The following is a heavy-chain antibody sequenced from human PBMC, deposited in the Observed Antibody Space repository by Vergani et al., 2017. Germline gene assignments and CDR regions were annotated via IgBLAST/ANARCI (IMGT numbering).Heavy chain of an antibody. Sequence: QVQLQQWGAGLLKPSETLSLTCAVYGGSFSGYYWSWIRQPPGKGLEWIGEINHSGSTNYNPSLKSRVTISVETSKNQFSLKLSSVTAADTAVYYCARGKIPLYSNYYYYYGMAVWGQGTTVTVSS. CDR1: GGSFSGYY. V-gene: IGHV4-34*01. J-gene: IGHJ6*02. D-gene: IGHD4-11*01. CDR3: ARGKIPLYSNYYYYYGMAV. CDR2: INHSGST.